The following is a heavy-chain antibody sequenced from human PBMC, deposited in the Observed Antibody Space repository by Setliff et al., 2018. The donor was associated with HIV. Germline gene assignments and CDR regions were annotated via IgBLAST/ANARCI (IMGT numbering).Heavy chain of an antibody. J-gene: IGHJ4*02. D-gene: IGHD3-10*01. V-gene: IGHV1-69*13. CDR3: ARGSPIVWFGEFLYPEIDY. CDR1: GDTFSTFA. Sequence: SVKVSCKASGDTFSTFAIIWVRQAPGQGLEWMGGIIPKSNTPDYAQIFKGRLTITADESTSTAHMELVCLTSEDTAVYYCARGSPIVWFGEFLYPEIDYWGQGSLVTVSS. CDR2: IIPKSNTP.